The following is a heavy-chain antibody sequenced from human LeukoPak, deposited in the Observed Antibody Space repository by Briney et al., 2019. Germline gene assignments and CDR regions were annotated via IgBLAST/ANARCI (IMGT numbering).Heavy chain of an antibody. J-gene: IGHJ4*02. D-gene: IGHD3-9*01. V-gene: IGHV3-23*01. CDR1: GFTFDTYA. Sequence: GGSLRLSCAASGFTFDTYAMSWVRQAPGKGLEWVSGLSGSGGSTYYAGSVKGRFTISRDNAKNTLYLQMNSLRAEDTAVYYCAKDLRYLSYWGQGTLVTVSS. CDR2: LSGSGGST. CDR3: AKDLRYLSY.